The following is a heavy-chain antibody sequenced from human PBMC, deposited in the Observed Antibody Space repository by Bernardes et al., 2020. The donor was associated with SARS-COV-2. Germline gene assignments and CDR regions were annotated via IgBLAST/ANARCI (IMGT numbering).Heavy chain of an antibody. V-gene: IGHV3-33*08. D-gene: IGHD3-10*01. CDR3: AREGTSRNFDY. CDR1: GFTFRSYG. J-gene: IGHJ4*02. Sequence: GGSLRLSCAVSGFTFRSYGMHWVRQAPGKGLEWVAVIWYDGSNKYYGDSVKGRFTISRDNSQNTLYLQMNSLRAEDAAVYYCAREGTSRNFDYWGQGTLVTVSS. CDR2: IWYDGSNK.